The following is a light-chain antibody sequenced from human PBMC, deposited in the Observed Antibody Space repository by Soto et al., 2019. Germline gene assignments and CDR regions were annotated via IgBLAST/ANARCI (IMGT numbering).Light chain of an antibody. J-gene: IGLJ1*01. CDR2: DVS. CDR3: WGYAGRYIGYG. Sequence: QSVLTQPRSVSGSPGQSVTISCTGSISDVGGYNYVSWYQQHPGKAPKLMIYDVSKRPSAVPDRFSGSKSANTASVTSSGLQAEDEADYFFWGYAGRYIGYGFGGWTKVTV. V-gene: IGLV2-11*01. CDR1: ISDVGGYNY.